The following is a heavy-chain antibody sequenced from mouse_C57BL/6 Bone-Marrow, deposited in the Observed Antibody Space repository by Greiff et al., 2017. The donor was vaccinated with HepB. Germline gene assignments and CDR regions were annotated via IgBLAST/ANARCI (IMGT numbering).Heavy chain of an antibody. J-gene: IGHJ3*01. CDR3: ARGGRYPFAY. Sequence: VQLQQSGPVLVKPGASVKMSCKASGYTFTDYYMNWVKQSHGKSLEWIGVINPYNGGTSYNQKFKGKATLTVDKSSSTAYMELNSLTSEDSAVYYCARGGRYPFAYWGQGTLVTVSA. V-gene: IGHV1-19*01. CDR2: INPYNGGT. CDR1: GYTFTDYY. D-gene: IGHD2-14*01.